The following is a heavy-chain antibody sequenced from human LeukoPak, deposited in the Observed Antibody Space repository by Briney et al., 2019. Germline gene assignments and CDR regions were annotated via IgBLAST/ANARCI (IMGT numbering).Heavy chain of an antibody. CDR1: GGSISSYY. Sequence: SETLSLTCTVSGGSISSYYWSWIRQPPGKGLEWIGYIYHSGSTYYNPSLKSRVTISVDTSKNQFSLKLSSVTAADTAVYYCARKPQSYYDSSGYYYSLQAAFDIWGQGTMVTVSS. V-gene: IGHV4-4*09. CDR2: IYHSGST. D-gene: IGHD3-22*01. CDR3: ARKPQSYYDSSGYYYSLQAAFDI. J-gene: IGHJ3*02.